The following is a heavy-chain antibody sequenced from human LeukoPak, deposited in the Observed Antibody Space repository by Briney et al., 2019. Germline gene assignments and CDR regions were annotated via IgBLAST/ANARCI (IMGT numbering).Heavy chain of an antibody. CDR2: IRSKAYGGTT. CDR3: TGSFGELTFFDY. CDR1: GFTFSSYG. V-gene: IGHV3-49*04. Sequence: GGSLRLSCGASGFTFSSYGMHWVRQAPGKGLEWVGFIRSKAYGGTTENAASVKGRFTISRDDSKSIAYLQMNSLKTEDTAVYYCTGSFGELTFFDYWGLGTLVTVSS. D-gene: IGHD3-10*01. J-gene: IGHJ4*02.